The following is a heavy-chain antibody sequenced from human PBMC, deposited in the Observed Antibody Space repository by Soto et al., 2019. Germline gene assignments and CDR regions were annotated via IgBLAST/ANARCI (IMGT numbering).Heavy chain of an antibody. V-gene: IGHV3-30-3*01. CDR1: GFTFSSYG. CDR2: ISFDGNNK. Sequence: GGSLRLSCAASGFTFSSYGLHWVRQAPGKGLEWVALISFDGNNKFYADSIKGRFTISRDASTNTLFLQMNSLTTEDTAVYFFARVGGWGSYWMPRLVFWGKEPLVPVSS. D-gene: IGHD3-10*01. J-gene: IGHJ4*02. CDR3: ARVGGWGSYWMPRLVF.